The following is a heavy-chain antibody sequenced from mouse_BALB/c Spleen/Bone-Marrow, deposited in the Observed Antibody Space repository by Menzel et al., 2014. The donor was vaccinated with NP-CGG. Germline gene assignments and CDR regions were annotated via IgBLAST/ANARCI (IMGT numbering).Heavy chain of an antibody. J-gene: IGHJ3*01. D-gene: IGHD2-1*01. CDR2: ISGGSSTI. CDR3: ARGGNFAWFAY. V-gene: IGHV5-17*02. CDR1: GFTFSSFG. Sequence: EVKVVESGGGLVQPGGSRKLSCAASGFTFSSFGMHWVRQAPEKGLEWVAYISGGSSTIYYADTVKGRFTISRDNPKNTLFLQMTSLRSEDTAMYYCARGGNFAWFAYWGQGTLVTVSA.